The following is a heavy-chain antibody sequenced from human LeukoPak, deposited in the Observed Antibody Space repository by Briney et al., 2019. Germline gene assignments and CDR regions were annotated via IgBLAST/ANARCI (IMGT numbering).Heavy chain of an antibody. Sequence: GASVKVSCKASGYTFTCYGISWVRQAPGQGLEWMGWISAYNGNTNYAQKLQGRVTMTTDTSTSTAYMELRSLRSDDTAVYYCARVVSGLKPNNWFDPWGQGTLVTVSS. CDR1: GYTFTCYG. CDR2: ISAYNGNT. CDR3: ARVVSGLKPNNWFDP. V-gene: IGHV1-18*01. D-gene: IGHD6-19*01. J-gene: IGHJ5*02.